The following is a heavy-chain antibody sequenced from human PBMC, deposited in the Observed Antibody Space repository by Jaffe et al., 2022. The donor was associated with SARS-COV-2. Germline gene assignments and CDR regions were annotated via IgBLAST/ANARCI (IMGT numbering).Heavy chain of an antibody. Sequence: QVQLVESGGGVVQPGRSLRLSCAASGFTFSSYGMHWVRQAPGKGLEWVAVISYDGSNKYYADSVKGRFTISRDNSKNTLYLQMNSLRAEDTAVYYCAHSGSYFGGVEYFQHWGQGTLVTVSS. CDR2: ISYDGSNK. D-gene: IGHD1-26*01. CDR1: GFTFSSYG. J-gene: IGHJ1*01. V-gene: IGHV3-30*03. CDR3: AHSGSYFGGVEYFQH.